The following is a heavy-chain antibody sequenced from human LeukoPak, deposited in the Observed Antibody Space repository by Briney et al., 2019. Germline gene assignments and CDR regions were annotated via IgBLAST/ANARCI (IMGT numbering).Heavy chain of an antibody. CDR1: GGSFSGYY. CDR3: ARGVISTDAFDV. Sequence: SETLSLTCAVYGGSFSGYYWSWIRQPPGKGLEWIGYIYYSGSTIYNPSLKSRVTMSLDTSKNQFSLKLRSVTAADTAVYYCARGVISTDAFDVWGQGTMVTVSS. J-gene: IGHJ3*01. V-gene: IGHV4-59*12. D-gene: IGHD3-3*02. CDR2: IYYSGST.